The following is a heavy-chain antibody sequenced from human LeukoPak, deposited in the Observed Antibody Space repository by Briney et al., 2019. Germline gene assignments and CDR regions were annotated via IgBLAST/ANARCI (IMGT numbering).Heavy chain of an antibody. CDR3: AKGGELEAYYFDY. Sequence: GGSLRLSCAASGFTFSSYAMSWVRQAPGKGLEWVSAISGSGGSTNYADAVKGRFTISRDNYKNTLYLQMNSLRAEDTAVYYCAKGGELEAYYFDYWGQGTLVTVSS. J-gene: IGHJ4*02. D-gene: IGHD1-26*01. CDR1: GFTFSSYA. V-gene: IGHV3-23*01. CDR2: ISGSGGST.